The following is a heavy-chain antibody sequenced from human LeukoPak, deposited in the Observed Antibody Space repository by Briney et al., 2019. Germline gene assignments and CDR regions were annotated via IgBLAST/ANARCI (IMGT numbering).Heavy chain of an antibody. CDR2: IGGDGGST. J-gene: IGHJ4*02. CDR3: VKEPHYYDRSGYF. V-gene: IGHV3-43*02. CDR1: GFTFDDYA. D-gene: IGHD3-22*01. Sequence: GGSLRLSCAPSGFTFDDYAMHWVRQAPGKGLEWVSLIGGDGGSTYYADSVKGRFTISRDNSKNSLFLQMKSLRTDDTALYYCVKEPHYYDRSGYFWGQGTLVTVSS.